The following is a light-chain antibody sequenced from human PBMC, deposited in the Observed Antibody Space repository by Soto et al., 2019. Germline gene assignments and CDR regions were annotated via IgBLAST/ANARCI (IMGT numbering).Light chain of an antibody. CDR1: SSDVGGYNY. Sequence: QSVLTQPASVSGSPGQSITISCTGTSSDVGGYNYVSWYQQLPGKAPKLIIYDVNNRPSGVSNRFSGSKSGNTASLTISGLQAEDEADYYCSSYGTTGTLELFGGGTQLTVL. CDR2: DVN. V-gene: IGLV2-14*01. CDR3: SSYGTTGTLEL. J-gene: IGLJ2*01.